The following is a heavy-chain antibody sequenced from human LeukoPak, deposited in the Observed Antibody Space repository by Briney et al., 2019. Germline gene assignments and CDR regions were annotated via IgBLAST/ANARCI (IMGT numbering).Heavy chain of an antibody. Sequence: SETLSPTCAVYGGSFSGYYWSWIRQPPGKGLEWIGEINHSGSTNYNPSLKSRVTISVDTSKNQFSLRLSFVTAADTAVYYCARYPTAMVSFDYWGQGTLVTVSS. V-gene: IGHV4-34*01. CDR3: ARYPTAMVSFDY. CDR1: GGSFSGYY. J-gene: IGHJ4*02. D-gene: IGHD5-18*01. CDR2: INHSGST.